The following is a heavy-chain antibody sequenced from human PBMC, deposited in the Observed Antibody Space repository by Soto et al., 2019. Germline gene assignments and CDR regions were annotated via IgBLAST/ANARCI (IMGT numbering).Heavy chain of an antibody. J-gene: IGHJ4*02. CDR1: GGSFSGYY. V-gene: IGHV4-34*01. D-gene: IGHD4-17*01. CDR3: ARGRSRNSTTVTTYYFDY. CDR2: INHSGST. Sequence: TSETLSLTCAVYGGSFSGYYWSWIRQPPGKGLEWIGEINHSGSTNYNPSLKSRVTISVDTSKNQFSLKLSSVTAADTAVYYCARGRSRNSTTVTTYYFDYWGQGTLVTVSS.